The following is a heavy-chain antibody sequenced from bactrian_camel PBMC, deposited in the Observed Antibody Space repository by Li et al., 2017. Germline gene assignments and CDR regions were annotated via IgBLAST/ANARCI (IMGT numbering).Heavy chain of an antibody. J-gene: IGHJ6*01. V-gene: IGHV3S31*01. Sequence: VQLVESGGGLVQPGGSLRLSCAASGFTFSSYAMSWVRQAPGKGLEWVSSINSGGGSTYYADSVKGRFTISRDNAKNTLFLQLNSLKTEDTAMYYCVKDKARGDGGYGFDYWGLGTQVTVS. CDR1: GFTFSSYA. D-gene: IGHD1*01. CDR2: INSGGGST. CDR3: VKDKARGDGGYGFDY.